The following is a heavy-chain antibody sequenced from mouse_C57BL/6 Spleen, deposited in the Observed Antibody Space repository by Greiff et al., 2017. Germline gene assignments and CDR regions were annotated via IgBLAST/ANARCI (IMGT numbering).Heavy chain of an antibody. CDR1: GYTFTSYW. Sequence: VQLQQSGAELATPGASVKLSCKASGYTFTSYWMHWVKQRPGQGLEWIGYINPSSGYTKYNQKFKDKATLTADTSSSTAYMQLSSLTSDDSAVYYCSRYYSSYAWYFDVWGTGTTVTVSS. J-gene: IGHJ1*03. D-gene: IGHD2-5*01. V-gene: IGHV1-7*01. CDR3: SRYYSSYAWYFDV. CDR2: INPSSGYT.